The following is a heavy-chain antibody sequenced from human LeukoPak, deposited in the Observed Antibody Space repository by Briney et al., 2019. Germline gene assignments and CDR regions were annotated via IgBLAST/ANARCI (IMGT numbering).Heavy chain of an antibody. CDR1: GYTFTSYY. CDR2: INPSGGST. CDR3: ARRDCTNGVCYGNFDY. J-gene: IGHJ4*02. V-gene: IGHV1-46*01. Sequence: ASVKVSCKASGYTFTSYYMHWVRQAPGQGLEWMGIINPSGGSTSYAQKFQGRVTMTRDTSTSTVYMELSSLRSEDTAVYYCARRDCTNGVCYGNFDYWGQGTLVTVSS. D-gene: IGHD2-8*01.